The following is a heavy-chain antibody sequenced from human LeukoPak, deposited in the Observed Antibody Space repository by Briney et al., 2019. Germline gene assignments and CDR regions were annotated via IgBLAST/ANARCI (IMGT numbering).Heavy chain of an antibody. CDR3: ARDYSNYVYNWFDP. Sequence: SETLSLTCTVSGGSISSYYWSWIRQPPGKGLEWIGYIYYSGSTNYNPSLKSRVTLSVDTSKNQFSLKLSSVTAADTAVYYCARDYSNYVYNWFDPWGQGTLVTVSS. J-gene: IGHJ5*02. D-gene: IGHD4-11*01. CDR1: GGSISSYY. V-gene: IGHV4-59*01. CDR2: IYYSGST.